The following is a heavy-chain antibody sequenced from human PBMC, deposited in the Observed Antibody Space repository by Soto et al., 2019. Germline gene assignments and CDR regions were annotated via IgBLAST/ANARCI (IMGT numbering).Heavy chain of an antibody. Sequence: GGSLRLSCAASGFTFSSYSMNWVRQAPGKGLEWVSYISSSSSTIYYADSVKGRFTISRGNAKNSLYLQMNSLRDEDTAVYYCAREKVVVSSADAFDIWGQGTMVTVSS. V-gene: IGHV3-48*02. D-gene: IGHD3-22*01. CDR2: ISSSSSTI. CDR3: AREKVVVSSADAFDI. J-gene: IGHJ3*02. CDR1: GFTFSSYS.